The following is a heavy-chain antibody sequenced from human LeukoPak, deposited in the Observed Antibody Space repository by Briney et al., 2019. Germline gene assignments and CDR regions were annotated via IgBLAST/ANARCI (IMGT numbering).Heavy chain of an antibody. Sequence: PGGSLRLPCAASGFIFKNFGMYWVRQAPGKGLEWISSITSSSSDIFYADSVRGRFTISRDNANNALHLQMNSLRAEDTAVYYCARVFWETVNTGYYSDFWGQGTLVTVSS. CDR2: ITSSSSDI. J-gene: IGHJ4*01. V-gene: IGHV3-21*01. CDR1: GFIFKNFG. D-gene: IGHD3-22*01. CDR3: ARVFWETVNTGYYSDF.